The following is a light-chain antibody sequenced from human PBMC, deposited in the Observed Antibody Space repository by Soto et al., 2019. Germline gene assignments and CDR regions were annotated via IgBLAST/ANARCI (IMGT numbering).Light chain of an antibody. CDR2: AAS. CDR3: QQSYGTPLT. Sequence: DIQMTQSPSSLSASVGDRVTISCRASQTINAHINWYQFKPGEAPKLLIHAASALQSGVPSRFSGGGSWTQFTLIISSLQPEDVGTYYCQQSYGTPLTFGGGTKVEIK. CDR1: QTINAH. V-gene: IGKV1-39*01. J-gene: IGKJ4*01.